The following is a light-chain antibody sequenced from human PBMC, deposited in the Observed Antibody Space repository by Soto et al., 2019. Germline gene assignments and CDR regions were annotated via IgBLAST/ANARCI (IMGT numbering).Light chain of an antibody. Sequence: DIQMTQSPSSLSASVGDRVTITCRASQGISNYLAWYQQKPGKVPKLLIYAASTLQSGVPSRFSGSGSGTDFTLTISSLQPEDVATYYCQTYNSAPTFGQGTRLEIK. V-gene: IGKV1-27*01. J-gene: IGKJ5*01. CDR1: QGISNY. CDR2: AAS. CDR3: QTYNSAPT.